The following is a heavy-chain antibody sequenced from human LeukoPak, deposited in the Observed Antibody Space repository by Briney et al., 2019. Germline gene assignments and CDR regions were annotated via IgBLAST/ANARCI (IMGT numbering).Heavy chain of an antibody. D-gene: IGHD3-10*01. V-gene: IGHV3-23*01. CDR1: GFTFSSYA. CDR3: AKDYSMVRGVLPYFDY. CDR2: ISGSGGST. J-gene: IGHJ4*02. Sequence: GGSLRLSCAPSGFTFSSYAMSWVRQAPGKGLEWVSAISGSGGSTYYADSVKGRFTISRDNSKNTLYLQMNSLRAEDTAVYYCAKDYSMVRGVLPYFDYWGQGTLVTVSS.